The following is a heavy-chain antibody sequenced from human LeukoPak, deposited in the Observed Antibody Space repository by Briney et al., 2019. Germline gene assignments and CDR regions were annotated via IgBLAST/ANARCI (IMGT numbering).Heavy chain of an antibody. J-gene: IGHJ4*02. CDR1: GYSFTSYW. CDR2: IDPSDSYT. CDR3: ATGIAAAGGFNY. Sequence: GESLKISCKGSGYSFTSYWIGWVRQMPGKGLEWMGRIDPSDSYTNYSPSFQGHVTISADKSISTAYLQWSSLKASDTAMYYCATGIAAAGGFNYWGQGTQVTVSS. D-gene: IGHD6-13*01. V-gene: IGHV5-10-1*01.